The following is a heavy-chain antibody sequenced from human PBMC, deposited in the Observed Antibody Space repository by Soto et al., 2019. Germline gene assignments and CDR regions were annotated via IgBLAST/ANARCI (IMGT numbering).Heavy chain of an antibody. V-gene: IGHV3-30*04. Sequence: GGSLRLSCAASGFTFRNYAIHWVRQAPGKGLEWVAVISRDGSHKYYLDSVKGRFTISRDNSKDTVNLLMNSLRDDDSAIYYCARSRNSAVADSFDFWGQGTLVTVSS. J-gene: IGHJ4*02. CDR1: GFTFRNYA. CDR3: ARSRNSAVADSFDF. D-gene: IGHD1-26*01. CDR2: ISRDGSHK.